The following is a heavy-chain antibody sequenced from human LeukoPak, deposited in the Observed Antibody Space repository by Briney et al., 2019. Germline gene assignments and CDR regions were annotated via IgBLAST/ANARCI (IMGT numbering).Heavy chain of an antibody. J-gene: IGHJ4*02. Sequence: GGSLRLSCVASGFTLSDYYMSWIRQAPGKGLEWVSYIGSTIYYADSVKGRFTISRDNAKNSLYLQMNSLRAEDTAVYYCARDKQWLPRGASLFDYWGQGTLVTVSS. V-gene: IGHV3-11*04. CDR3: ARDKQWLPRGASLFDY. D-gene: IGHD6-19*01. CDR1: GFTLSDYY. CDR2: IGSTI.